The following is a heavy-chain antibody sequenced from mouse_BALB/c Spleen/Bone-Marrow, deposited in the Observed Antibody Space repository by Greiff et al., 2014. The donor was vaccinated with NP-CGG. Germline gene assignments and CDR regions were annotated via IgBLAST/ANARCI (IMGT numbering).Heavy chain of an antibody. CDR3: ARDGNYRYAMDY. CDR2: INPSNGRT. CDR1: GSTFTSYW. V-gene: IGHV1S81*02. Sequence: QVHVKQSGDELVKPGASVKLSCKASGSTFTSYWIHWVKQRPGQGPEWIGEINPSNGRTNYNEKFKSKATLTEDKSSSTAYMQLSSLTSEDSAVYYCARDGNYRYAMDYWGQGTSVTVSS. J-gene: IGHJ4*01. D-gene: IGHD2-1*01.